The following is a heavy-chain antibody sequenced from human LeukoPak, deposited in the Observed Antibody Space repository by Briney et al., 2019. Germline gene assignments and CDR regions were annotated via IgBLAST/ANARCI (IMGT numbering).Heavy chain of an antibody. CDR2: MNHSGST. CDR1: GGSFSGYY. J-gene: IGHJ4*02. D-gene: IGHD1-14*01. V-gene: IGHV4-34*01. Sequence: SETLSLTCAVYGGSFSGYYWSWIRQPPGKGLEWIGEMNHSGSTNYNPSLKSRVTISVDTSKNQFSLKLSSVTAADTAVYYCARSPETGYIGYYFDYWGQGTLVTVSS. CDR3: ARSPETGYIGYYFDY.